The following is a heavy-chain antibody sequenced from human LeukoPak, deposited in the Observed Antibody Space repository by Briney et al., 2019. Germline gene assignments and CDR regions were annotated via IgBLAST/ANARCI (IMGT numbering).Heavy chain of an antibody. CDR2: INHSEST. Sequence: GSLRLSCAASGFTFSDYYMSWIRQAPGKGLEWIGEINHSESTNYNPSLKSRVTISVDTSKNQFSLNLSSVTAADTAVYYCARRDDYGGLDFWGQGTLVTVSS. J-gene: IGHJ4*02. D-gene: IGHD4-23*01. V-gene: IGHV4-34*01. CDR1: GFTFSDYY. CDR3: ARRDDYGGLDF.